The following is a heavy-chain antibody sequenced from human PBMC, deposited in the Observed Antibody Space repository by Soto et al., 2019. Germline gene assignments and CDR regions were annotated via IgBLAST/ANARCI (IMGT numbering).Heavy chain of an antibody. J-gene: IGHJ4*02. Sequence: QVQLVQSGAEVKKPGSSVKVSCKASGGTFSSYTISWVRQAPGQGLEWMGRIIPILGIANYAQKFQGRVTXTXAXSTSTAYMELSSLRSEDTAVYYCAGGATVTHGSFDYWGQGTLVTVSS. CDR2: IIPILGIA. D-gene: IGHD4-17*01. V-gene: IGHV1-69*02. CDR3: AGGATVTHGSFDY. CDR1: GGTFSSYT.